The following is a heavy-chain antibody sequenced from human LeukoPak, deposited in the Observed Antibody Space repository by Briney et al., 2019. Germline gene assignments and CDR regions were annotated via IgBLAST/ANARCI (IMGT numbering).Heavy chain of an antibody. D-gene: IGHD3-10*01. J-gene: IGHJ4*02. V-gene: IGHV3-74*01. Sequence: PGGSLRLSCAASGFTFSSYWMHWVRQAPGKGLVWVSRINSDGSSTSYADSVKGRFTISRDNAKNTLYLQMNSLRAEDTAVYYCAREPMVRDLFDYWGQGTLVTVSS. CDR2: INSDGSST. CDR1: GFTFSSYW. CDR3: AREPMVRDLFDY.